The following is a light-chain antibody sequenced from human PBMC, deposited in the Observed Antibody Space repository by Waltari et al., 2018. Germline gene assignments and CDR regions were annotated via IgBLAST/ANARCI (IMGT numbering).Light chain of an antibody. CDR3: QHYESLPVT. CDR2: HAS. Sequence: EIVFTQSPATLSLSPGERDTLSCRASQSISKYLAWYQQKPGQAPRLLIYHASSRAAGIPDRFSGSGSGTDFSLTISRLEPEDFAVYYCQHYESLPVTFGQGTKVEIK. J-gene: IGKJ1*01. V-gene: IGKV3-20*01. CDR1: QSISKY.